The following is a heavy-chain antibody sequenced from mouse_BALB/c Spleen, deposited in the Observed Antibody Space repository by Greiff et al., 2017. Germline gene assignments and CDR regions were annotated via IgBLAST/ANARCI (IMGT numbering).Heavy chain of an antibody. CDR1: GYTFTSYW. CDR3: ARSDDLDY. Sequence: QVQLQQPGAELVKPGASVKLSCKASGYTFTSYWMHWVKQRPGQGLEWIGEIDPSDSYTNYNQKFKGKATLTVDKSSSTAYMHLNSLTSEDSAVYYCARSDDLDYWGQGTTLTVSS. CDR2: IDPSDSYT. V-gene: IGHV1-69*02. D-gene: IGHD2-3*01. J-gene: IGHJ2*01.